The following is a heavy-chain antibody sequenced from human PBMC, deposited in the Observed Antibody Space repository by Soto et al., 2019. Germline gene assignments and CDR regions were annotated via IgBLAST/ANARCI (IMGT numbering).Heavy chain of an antibody. V-gene: IGHV3-11*01. Sequence: QVQLVESGGGLVKPGGSLRLSCAASGFTFSDYYMSWIRQAPGKGLEWVSYISSSGSTIYYADSVKGRFTISRDNAKNSLYLQMNGLGAEATAVYYCARYWGYCSGGSCYSGFDYWGQGTLVTVSS. J-gene: IGHJ4*02. CDR1: GFTFSDYY. D-gene: IGHD2-15*01. CDR3: ARYWGYCSGGSCYSGFDY. CDR2: ISSSGSTI.